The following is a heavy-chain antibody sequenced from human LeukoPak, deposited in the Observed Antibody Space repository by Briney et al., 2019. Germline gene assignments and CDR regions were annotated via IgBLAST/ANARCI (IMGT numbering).Heavy chain of an antibody. CDR2: IRRKANDGTT. J-gene: IGHJ4*02. CDR3: TRADGDYDHRFFDY. V-gene: IGHV3-49*04. D-gene: IGHD4-17*01. CDR1: GFTFSDYE. Sequence: GGSLRLSCAASGFTFSDYEMNWVRQAPGKGLEWIGFIRRKANDGTTEYAASVKGRFTISRDDSKTIAYLQMDGLQTEDTALYYCTRADGDYDHRFFDYWGQGTQVIVSS.